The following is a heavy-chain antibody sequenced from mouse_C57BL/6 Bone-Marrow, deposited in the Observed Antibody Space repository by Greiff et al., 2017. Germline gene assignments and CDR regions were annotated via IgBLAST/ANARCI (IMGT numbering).Heavy chain of an antibody. CDR3: TIAMDY. CDR1: GFNIKDAY. J-gene: IGHJ4*01. CDR2: IDPENGDT. V-gene: IGHV14-4*01. Sequence: EVKLMESGAELVRPGASVKLSCTASGFNIKDAYMHWVKQRPEQGLEWIGWIDPENGDTEYASKFQGKATITADTSSNTAYLQLSSLTSEDTAVYYCTIAMDYWGQGTSVTVSS.